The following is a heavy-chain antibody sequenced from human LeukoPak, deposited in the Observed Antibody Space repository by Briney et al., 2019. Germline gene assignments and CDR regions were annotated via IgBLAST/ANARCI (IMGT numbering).Heavy chain of an antibody. CDR2: IWYDGSNK. D-gene: IGHD3-10*01. V-gene: IGHV3-33*01. CDR3: ARDTYYYGSGSYFVYYYYVDV. J-gene: IGHJ6*03. Sequence: GGSLRLSCAASGFTFSSYGMHWVRQAPGKGLEWVAVIWYDGSNKYYADSVKGRFTISRDNSKNTLYLQMNSLRAEDTAVYYCARDTYYYGSGSYFVYYYYVDVWGKGTTVTVSS. CDR1: GFTFSSYG.